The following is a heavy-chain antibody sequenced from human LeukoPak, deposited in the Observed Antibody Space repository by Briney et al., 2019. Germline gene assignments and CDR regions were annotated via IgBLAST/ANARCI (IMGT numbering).Heavy chain of an antibody. CDR3: ARDAGYFDWLLYARYHDAFDI. V-gene: IGHV1-18*01. CDR2: ISAYNGNT. J-gene: IGHJ3*02. Sequence: ASVKVSCTASGYTFTSYGISWVRQAPGQGLEWMGWISAYNGNTNYAQKLQGRVTMTTDTSTSTAYMELRSLRSDDTAVYYCARDAGYFDWLLYARYHDAFDIWGQGTMVTVSS. CDR1: GYTFTSYG. D-gene: IGHD3-9*01.